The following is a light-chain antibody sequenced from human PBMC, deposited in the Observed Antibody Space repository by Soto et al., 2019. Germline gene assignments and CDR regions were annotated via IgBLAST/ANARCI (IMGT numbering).Light chain of an antibody. CDR3: LQHNNYPPT. J-gene: IGKJ1*01. V-gene: IGKV3-20*01. Sequence: EIVLTQSPGTLSLSPGERVTLSCRASQSVTRSFLAWYQQKPGQAPRLLIYGASSRATGIPDRFSGSGSGTEFILTISSLQPEDFATYYCLQHNNYPPTFGQGTRVEI. CDR2: GAS. CDR1: QSVTRSF.